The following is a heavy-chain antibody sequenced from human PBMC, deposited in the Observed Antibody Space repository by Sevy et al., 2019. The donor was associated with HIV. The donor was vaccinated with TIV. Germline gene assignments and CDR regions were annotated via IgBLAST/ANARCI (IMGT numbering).Heavy chain of an antibody. V-gene: IGHV3-30*03. CDR2: ISHDGSKK. J-gene: IGHJ4*02. CDR1: GFIFDYYG. CDR3: ARGRVTSHYFDY. Sequence: GGSLRLSCAASGFIFDYYGMHWVRQAPGKGLEWVALISHDGSKKYYADSVKGRFTISRDNSKNTLYLQMNSLRADDTAVYYCARGRVTSHYFDYWGQGTLVTVSS. D-gene: IGHD2-21*02.